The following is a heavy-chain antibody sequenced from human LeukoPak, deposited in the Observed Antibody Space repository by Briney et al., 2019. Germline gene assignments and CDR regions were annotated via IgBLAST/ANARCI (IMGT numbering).Heavy chain of an antibody. CDR2: ISSSSSYI. CDR3: ARVRTTVTTAYFDY. CDR1: GFTFSNYH. Sequence: GGSLRLSCVASGFTFSNYHMNWVRQAPGKGLEWVSSISSSSSYIYYADSVKGRFTISRDNAKNSPYLQMNSLRAEDTAVYYCARVRTTVTTAYFDYWGQGTLVTVSS. V-gene: IGHV3-21*01. D-gene: IGHD4-17*01. J-gene: IGHJ4*02.